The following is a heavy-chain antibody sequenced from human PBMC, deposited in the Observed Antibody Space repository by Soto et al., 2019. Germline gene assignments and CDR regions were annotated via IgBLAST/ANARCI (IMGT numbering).Heavy chain of an antibody. V-gene: IGHV4-31*03. D-gene: IGHD3-10*01. CDR2: IHHSGST. J-gene: IGHJ1*01. CDR3: VKGVLS. CDR1: GGSISSGGYY. Sequence: QVQLQESGPGLVKASQTLSLTCNVSGGSISSGGYYWSWIRQHPGKGLEWIGNIHHSGSTFYNPSLKSRVSRSVDTWNDQFSLKLSSVTAADTPVYFCVKGVLSWGQGTMVTVSS.